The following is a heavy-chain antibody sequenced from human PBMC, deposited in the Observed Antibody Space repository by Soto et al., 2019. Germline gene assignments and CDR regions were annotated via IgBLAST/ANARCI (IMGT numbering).Heavy chain of an antibody. CDR1: GYTFTGYY. J-gene: IGHJ4*02. V-gene: IGHV1-2*04. Sequence: GASVKVSCKASGYTFTGYYMHWVRQAPGQGLEWMGWINPNSGGTKYAQKFQGWVPMTRDTAISTAYMELSRLRSDDTAVYYCARVQSIENYFDYWGQGTLVTVSS. CDR2: INPNSGGT. CDR3: ARVQSIENYFDY. D-gene: IGHD3-16*02.